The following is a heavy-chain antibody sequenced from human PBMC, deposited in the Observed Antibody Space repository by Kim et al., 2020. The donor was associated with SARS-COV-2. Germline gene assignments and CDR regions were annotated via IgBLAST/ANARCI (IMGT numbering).Heavy chain of an antibody. J-gene: IGHJ3*02. D-gene: IGHD1-26*01. CDR1: GFTFSNYA. V-gene: IGHV3-30*04. CDR3: ARNFASFGILGATYAFNI. Sequence: GGSLRLSCAASGFTFSNYAMHWVRQAPGKGLEWVAVISNDGSNKFYADSVKGRFTISRDNSKNTLYLQVNSLRAEDTAVYYCARNFASFGILGATYAFNIWGHGTMVTVSS. CDR2: ISNDGSNK.